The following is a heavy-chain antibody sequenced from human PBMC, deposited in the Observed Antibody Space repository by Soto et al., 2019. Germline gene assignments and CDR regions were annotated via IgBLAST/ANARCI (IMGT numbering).Heavy chain of an antibody. CDR3: AKDYLVNSKTFDV. D-gene: IGHD3-22*01. CDR1: GFTFNKYA. CDR2: ISDDGTNK. Sequence: SGGSLRLSCAVSGFTFNKYAMHWVRQAPGRGLEWVALISDDGTNKYFLDSVKGRFSIYRDNSRNIVYLQMSRLTTEDTAVYYCAKDYLVNSKTFDVWGQGTLVTVSS. V-gene: IGHV3-30*18. J-gene: IGHJ3*01.